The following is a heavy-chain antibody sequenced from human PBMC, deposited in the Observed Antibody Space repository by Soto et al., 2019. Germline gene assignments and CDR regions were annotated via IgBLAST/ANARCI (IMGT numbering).Heavy chain of an antibody. CDR3: ATDLIEGYYDSSGYYHPNY. CDR2: FDPEDGET. J-gene: IGHJ4*02. V-gene: IGHV1-24*01. D-gene: IGHD3-22*01. Sequence: GASVKVSCKVSGYTLTELSMHWVRQAPGKGLEWMGGFDPEDGETIYAQKFQGRVTMTEDTSTDTAYMELSSLRSEDTAVYYCATDLIEGYYDSSGYYHPNYWGQGTLVTSPQ. CDR1: GYTLTELS.